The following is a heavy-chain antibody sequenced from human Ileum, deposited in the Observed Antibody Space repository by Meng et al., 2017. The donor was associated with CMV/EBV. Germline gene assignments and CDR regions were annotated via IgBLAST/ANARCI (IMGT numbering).Heavy chain of an antibody. Sequence: KVSCKASGYTFAIYGIHWVRQATGQRLEWMGWVNPGNGKTKFSKEFQGRVTITRETSATTVHMELSSLRSEDTAIYYCVRVAGWRFDYWGQGTLVTVSS. J-gene: IGHJ4*02. V-gene: IGHV1-3*03. CDR3: VRVAGWRFDY. CDR2: VNPGNGKT. D-gene: IGHD5-24*01. CDR1: GYTFAIYG.